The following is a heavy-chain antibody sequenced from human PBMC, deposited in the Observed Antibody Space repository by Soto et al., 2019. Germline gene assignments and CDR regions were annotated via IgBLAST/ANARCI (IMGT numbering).Heavy chain of an antibody. CDR2: INPSGDNT. D-gene: IGHD2-21*02. CDR3: AKAVTHSYFDY. CDR1: GVTFSSYA. Sequence: LRLSCAASGVTFSSYAMSWVRQAPGKGLEWVSAINPSGDNTYFAASVKGRFTISRDNSKNTLYLQMNSLRAEDTAIYYCAKAVTHSYFDYWGQGTLVTVSS. J-gene: IGHJ4*02. V-gene: IGHV3-23*01.